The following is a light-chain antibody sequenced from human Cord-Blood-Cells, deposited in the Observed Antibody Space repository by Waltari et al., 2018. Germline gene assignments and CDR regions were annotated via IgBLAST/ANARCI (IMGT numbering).Light chain of an antibody. V-gene: IGKV3-20*01. CDR1: QSVSSSY. CDR2: GAS. Sequence: EIVLTQSPGTLSLSPGERATLSCRASQSVSSSYLDWYQQKPVQAPRLLIYGASSRATGIPDRFSGSGSGTDFTLTISRLEPEDFAVYYCQQYGSSIFTFGPGTKVDIK. J-gene: IGKJ3*01. CDR3: QQYGSSIFT.